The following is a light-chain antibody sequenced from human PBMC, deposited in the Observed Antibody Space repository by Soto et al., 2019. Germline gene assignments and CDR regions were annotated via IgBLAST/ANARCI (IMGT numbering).Light chain of an antibody. CDR1: QSVSSSY. CDR3: QQYGSSPLFT. J-gene: IGKJ3*01. CDR2: GAS. Sequence: EIVLTQSPGTLSLSPGERATLSCRASQSVSSSYLAWYQQKPGQAPRLLIYGASSRATGIPDRFSGSGSGPDFSLTISSLEPDDFAVYYCQQYGSSPLFTFGPGTKVDIK. V-gene: IGKV3-20*01.